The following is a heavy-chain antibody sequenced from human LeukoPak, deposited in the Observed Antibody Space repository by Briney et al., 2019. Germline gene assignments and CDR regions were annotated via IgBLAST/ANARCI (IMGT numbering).Heavy chain of an antibody. D-gene: IGHD1-26*01. CDR2: IDWDDDK. CDR3: ARIRAPFSGSYYTFDY. Sequence: KSGPTLVNPTQTLTLTCTFSGFSLSSSGMCVSWIRQPPGKALEWLAHIDWDDDKYYNTSLKTRLTISKDTSKNQVVLTMTNMDPVDTATYYCARIRAPFSGSYYTFDYWGQGTLVTVSS. CDR1: GFSLSSSGMC. V-gene: IGHV2-70*01. J-gene: IGHJ4*02.